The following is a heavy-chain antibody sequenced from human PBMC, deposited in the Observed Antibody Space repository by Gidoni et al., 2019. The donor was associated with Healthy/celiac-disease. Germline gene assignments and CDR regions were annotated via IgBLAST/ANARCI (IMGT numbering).Heavy chain of an antibody. CDR3: ARGGQVNYYDSSGYYAPPVDAFDI. CDR2: ISSSSSTI. V-gene: IGHV3-48*02. D-gene: IGHD3-22*01. J-gene: IGHJ3*02. Sequence: EVQLVESGGGLVQPGGSLRLSCAASGFTFSRYSMNWVRQAPGKGLECVSYISSSSSTIYYADSVKGRFTISRDNAKNSLYLQMNSLRDEDTAVYYCARGGQVNYYDSSGYYAPPVDAFDIWGQGTMVTVSS. CDR1: GFTFSRYS.